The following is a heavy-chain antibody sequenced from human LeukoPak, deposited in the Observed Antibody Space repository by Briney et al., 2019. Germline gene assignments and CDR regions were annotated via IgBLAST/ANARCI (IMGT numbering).Heavy chain of an antibody. Sequence: GGSLRLSCAASGFIFSSYSMNWVRQAPGKGLEWVSYINSGSSYIYYADSVKGRFTISRDNAKNSLYLQMNSLRDEDTAVYYCARKSDYDSSGYHNWFDLWGQGTLVTVSS. CDR2: INSGSSYI. CDR3: ARKSDYDSSGYHNWFDL. CDR1: GFIFSSYS. J-gene: IGHJ5*02. V-gene: IGHV3-48*02. D-gene: IGHD3-22*01.